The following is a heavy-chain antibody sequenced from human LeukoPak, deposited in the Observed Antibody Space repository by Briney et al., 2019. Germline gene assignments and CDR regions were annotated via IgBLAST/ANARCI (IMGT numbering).Heavy chain of an antibody. CDR2: ISGGGGRK. D-gene: IGHD3-16*01. Sequence: GGSLRLSCAASGFAFSNIGMTWVRQAPGKGLEWVSDISGGGGRKQYADSVKGRFIISRDNPNNALFLQMTSLRAEDTAVYYCANDLFGYFDSWGQGTLVTVSS. J-gene: IGHJ4*02. CDR3: ANDLFGYFDS. V-gene: IGHV3-23*01. CDR1: GFAFSNIG.